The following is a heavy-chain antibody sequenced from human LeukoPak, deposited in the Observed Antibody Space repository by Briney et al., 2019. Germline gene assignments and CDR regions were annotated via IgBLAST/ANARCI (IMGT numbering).Heavy chain of an antibody. J-gene: IGHJ4*02. CDR3: ANMVRGAQFDY. D-gene: IGHD3-10*01. Sequence: SETLSLTCTVSGGSISSGSYYWSWIRQPAGKGLEWIGRIYTSGSTNYNPSLKSRVTISVDTSKNQFSLKLSSVTAADTAVYYCANMVRGAQFDYWGQGTLVTVSS. CDR2: IYTSGST. CDR1: GGSISSGSYY. V-gene: IGHV4-61*02.